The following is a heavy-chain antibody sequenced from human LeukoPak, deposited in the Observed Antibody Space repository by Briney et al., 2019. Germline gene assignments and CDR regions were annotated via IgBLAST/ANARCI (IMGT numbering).Heavy chain of an antibody. CDR3: ARDKYSSSWPAGVVHY. CDR2: ISSNGGST. D-gene: IGHD6-13*01. J-gene: IGHJ4*02. Sequence: PGGSLRLSCAASGFTFSSYVMHRVRQAPGKGLEYVSAISSNGGSTYYADSVKGRFTTSRDNSKNTLYLQMGSLRAEDMAVYYCARDKYSSSWPAGVVHYWGQGTLVTVSS. V-gene: IGHV3-64*02. CDR1: GFTFSSYV.